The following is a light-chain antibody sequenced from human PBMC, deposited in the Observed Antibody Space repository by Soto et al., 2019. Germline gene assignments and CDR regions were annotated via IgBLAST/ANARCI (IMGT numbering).Light chain of an antibody. Sequence: QSVLTQPASVSGSPGQSITISCTGTSDDVGGYNYVSWYQQNTGKAPKVIIYDVSNRPSGVSKRFSGSKSGNTAFLTISGLQTEDEADYYCSSYATSSVVFGAGTKLTV. V-gene: IGLV2-14*01. J-gene: IGLJ2*01. CDR1: SDDVGGYNY. CDR2: DVS. CDR3: SSYATSSVV.